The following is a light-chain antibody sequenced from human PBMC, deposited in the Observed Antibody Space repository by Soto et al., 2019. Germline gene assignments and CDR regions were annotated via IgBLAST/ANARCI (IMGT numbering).Light chain of an antibody. CDR3: CSFAWSSSYV. J-gene: IGLJ1*01. CDR2: EVV. Sequence: QSVLTQPAAVSGTPGQSITISYTGTSSDVGGYVYVSCYQRHPGNAPELMIYEVVNWPSWISYRFSGSKSGNTASLTISGLQAEDEADFYCCSFAWSSSYVYGTGTNVTV. V-gene: IGLV2-14*01. CDR1: SSDVGGYVY.